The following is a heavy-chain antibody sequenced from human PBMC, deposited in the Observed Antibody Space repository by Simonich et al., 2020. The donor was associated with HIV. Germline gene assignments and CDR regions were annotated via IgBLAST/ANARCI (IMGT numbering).Heavy chain of an antibody. V-gene: IGHV4-34*01. Sequence: QVQLQQWGAGLLKPSETLSLTCAVYSGSFSGYYWSWIRQSPGKGLEWIGEITYSGRTNHNPSLKSRVTISVDTSKKQFSLKLKSLTVADTAVYYCAREVGYYPPQLEENNAFDFWGQGTMVTVSS. D-gene: IGHD3-10*01. CDR3: AREVGYYPPQLEENNAFDF. J-gene: IGHJ3*01. CDR1: SGSFSGYY. CDR2: ITYSGRT.